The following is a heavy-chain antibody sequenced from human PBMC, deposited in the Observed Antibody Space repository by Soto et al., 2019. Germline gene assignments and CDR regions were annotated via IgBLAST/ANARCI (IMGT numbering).Heavy chain of an antibody. CDR1: GYTFTGYY. Sequence: ASVKVSCKASGYTFTGYYMHWVRQAPGQGLEWMGWINPNSGGTNYAQKFQGRVTMTRDTSISTAYMELSRLRSDDTAVYYCARTVHGSGSYYNANNWFGPWGQGTLVTVSS. J-gene: IGHJ5*02. CDR2: INPNSGGT. V-gene: IGHV1-2*02. D-gene: IGHD3-10*01. CDR3: ARTVHGSGSYYNANNWFGP.